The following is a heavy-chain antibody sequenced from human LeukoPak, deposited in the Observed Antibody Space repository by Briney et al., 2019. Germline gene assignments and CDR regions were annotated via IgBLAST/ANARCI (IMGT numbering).Heavy chain of an antibody. D-gene: IGHD2-2*01. J-gene: IGHJ4*02. CDR1: GGSISSYY. V-gene: IGHV4-38-2*02. CDR2: VYHSGST. CDR3: ARDGLVVPKY. Sequence: SETLSLTCTVSGGSISSYYWSWIRQPPGKGLEWIGSVYHSGSTYYGPSLESRVTISIDTSRNKFSLKLNSVTAADTAFYFCARDGLVVPKYWGQGILVTVSS.